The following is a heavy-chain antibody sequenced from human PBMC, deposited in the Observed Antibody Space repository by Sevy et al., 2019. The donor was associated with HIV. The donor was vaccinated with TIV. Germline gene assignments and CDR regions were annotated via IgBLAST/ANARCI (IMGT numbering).Heavy chain of an antibody. V-gene: IGHV1-18*01. Sequence: ASVKVSCKASGYTFTSYGISWVRQAPGQGLEWMGWISAYNGNTNYAQKLQGRVTMTTDTSTSTAYMERRSLRSVDTAVYYCAGDRYGSGSYPRSAFDYWGQGTLVTVSS. CDR1: GYTFTSYG. D-gene: IGHD3-10*01. J-gene: IGHJ4*02. CDR3: AGDRYGSGSYPRSAFDY. CDR2: ISAYNGNT.